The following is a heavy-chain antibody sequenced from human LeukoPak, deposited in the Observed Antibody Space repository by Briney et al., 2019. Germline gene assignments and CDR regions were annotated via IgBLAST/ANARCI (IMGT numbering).Heavy chain of an antibody. CDR1: GFTFSSYA. J-gene: IGHJ4*02. CDR2: ISYDGSNK. Sequence: XGSLRLSCAASGFTFSSYAMHWVRQAPGKGLEWVAVISYDGSNKYYADSVKGRFTISRDNSKNTLYLQMNSLRAEDTAVYYCAKDKRTEKYGDWGQGTLVTVSS. V-gene: IGHV3-30-3*01. D-gene: IGHD4-17*01. CDR3: AKDKRTEKYGD.